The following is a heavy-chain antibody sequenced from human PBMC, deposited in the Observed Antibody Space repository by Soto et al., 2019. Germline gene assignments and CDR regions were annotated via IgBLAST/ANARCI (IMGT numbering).Heavy chain of an antibody. CDR2: TYYRSKWYN. D-gene: IGHD2-2*01. CDR3: AREVVAPSSPPDYYYYYRMDV. V-gene: IGHV6-1*01. CDR1: GDSVSSNSAA. J-gene: IGHJ6*02. Sequence: SQTLSLTCAISGDSVSSNSAAWNWIRQSPSRGLEWLGRTYYRSKWYNDYAVSVKSRITINPGTSKNQFSLQLNSVTPEVTAVYYCAREVVAPSSPPDYYYYYRMDVWGQGTKVPVSS.